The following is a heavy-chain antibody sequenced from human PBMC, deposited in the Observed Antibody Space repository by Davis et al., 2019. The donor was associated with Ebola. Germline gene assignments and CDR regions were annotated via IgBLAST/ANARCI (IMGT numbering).Heavy chain of an antibody. Sequence: MPSETLSLTCTVSGGSITSNYWSWIRQSPGKGLEWIGYVYYSGSTIYNPSLKSRVTLSIDTSKNQFSLKLTSVTAADTAVYYCARGPAYSSSSPYYYYGMDVWGQGTTVTVSS. CDR3: ARGPAYSSSSPYYYYGMDV. CDR1: GGSITSNY. V-gene: IGHV4-59*01. D-gene: IGHD6-6*01. CDR2: VYYSGST. J-gene: IGHJ6*02.